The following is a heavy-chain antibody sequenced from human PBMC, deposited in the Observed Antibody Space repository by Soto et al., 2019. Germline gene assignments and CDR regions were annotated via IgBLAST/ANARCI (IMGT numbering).Heavy chain of an antibody. CDR1: GFTFSSYW. J-gene: IGHJ4*02. D-gene: IGHD5-18*01. CDR3: ARDYSLRTYYFDY. V-gene: IGHV3-7*01. CDR2: IKQDGSEN. Sequence: EVQLVESGGDLVQPGGSLRLSCAASGFTFSSYWMSWDRQAPGKGLEWVANIKQDGSENYYVDSVKGRFTISRDNAKNSLYLQMNSLRAEDAAVYYCARDYSLRTYYFDYWGQGTLVTVSS.